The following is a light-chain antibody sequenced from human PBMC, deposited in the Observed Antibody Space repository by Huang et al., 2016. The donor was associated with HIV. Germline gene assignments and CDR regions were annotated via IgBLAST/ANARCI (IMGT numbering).Light chain of an antibody. V-gene: IGKV2-29*03. CDR3: AQALHFPVT. J-gene: IGKJ4*01. CDR2: DSY. Sequence: DVVLTQTPLTLPVALGQSASMSCKSSHSLYDRRDGKTYRLWYLQRPGQSPRRLIFDSYRGCSGVSSRFSASGSETDFILKISRVEPEDLGLYYCAQALHFPVTFGGGTNVE. CDR1: HSLYDRRDGKTY.